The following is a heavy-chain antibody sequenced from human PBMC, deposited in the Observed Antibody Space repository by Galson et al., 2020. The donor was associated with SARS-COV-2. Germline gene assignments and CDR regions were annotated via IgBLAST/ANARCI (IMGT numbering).Heavy chain of an antibody. J-gene: IGHJ4*02. D-gene: IGHD3-22*01. CDR2: IRSKANSYAT. V-gene: IGHV3-73*01. CDR3: TREGEYYDSSGYPGPGFDY. CDR1: GFTFSGSA. Sequence: GESLKISCAASGFTFSGSAMHWVRQASGKGLEWVGRIRSKANSYATAYAASVKGRFTISRDDSKNTAYLQMNSLKTEDTAVYYCTREGEYYDSSGYPGPGFDYWGQGTLVTVSS.